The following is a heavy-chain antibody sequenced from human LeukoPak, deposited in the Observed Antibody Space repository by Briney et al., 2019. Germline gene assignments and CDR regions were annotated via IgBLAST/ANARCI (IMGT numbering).Heavy chain of an antibody. CDR3: AKTRDDAFDI. V-gene: IGHV3-33*06. D-gene: IGHD5-24*01. CDR1: GFTFSTYN. J-gene: IGHJ3*02. Sequence: GGSLRLSCAASGFTFSTYNMHWVRQTPDKGLEWVAVIWYDGSNKYYADSVKGRFTISRDNSKNTLYLQTNSLRAEDTAVYYCAKTRDDAFDIWGQGTMVTVSS. CDR2: IWYDGSNK.